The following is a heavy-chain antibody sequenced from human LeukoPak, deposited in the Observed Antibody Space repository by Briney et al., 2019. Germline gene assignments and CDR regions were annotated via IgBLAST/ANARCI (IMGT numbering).Heavy chain of an antibody. V-gene: IGHV3-30-3*01. D-gene: IGHD6-19*01. J-gene: IGHJ4*02. CDR2: ISYDGSNK. CDR1: GFTFSSYA. CDR3: ARDQLKEAVAGFFDY. Sequence: GGSLRLSCAASGFTFSSYAMHWVRQAPGKGLEWVAVISYDGSNKYYEDSVKGRFTISRDISKNTLYLQMNSLRAEDTAVYYCARDQLKEAVAGFFDYWGQGTLVTVSS.